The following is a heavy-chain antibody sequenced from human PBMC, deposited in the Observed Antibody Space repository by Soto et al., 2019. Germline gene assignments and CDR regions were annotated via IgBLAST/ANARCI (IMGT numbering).Heavy chain of an antibody. J-gene: IGHJ5*02. CDR3: AREYYDYVWGRTNWFDP. CDR2: ISSSSSYI. Sequence: GGSLRLSCAASGFTFSSYSMNWVRQAPGKGLEWVSSISSSSSYIYYADSVKGRFTISRDNAKNSLYLQMNSLRAEDTAVYYCAREYYDYVWGRTNWFDPWGQGTLVTVSS. D-gene: IGHD3-16*01. V-gene: IGHV3-21*01. CDR1: GFTFSSYS.